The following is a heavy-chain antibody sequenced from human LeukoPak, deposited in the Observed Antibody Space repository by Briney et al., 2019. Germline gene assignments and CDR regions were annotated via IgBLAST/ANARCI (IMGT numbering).Heavy chain of an antibody. J-gene: IGHJ5*02. Sequence: PSETLSLTCTVSGGSISSYYWSWIRQPPGKGLEWIGYIYYSGSTNYNPSLKSRVTISVDTSKNQFSLKLSSVTAADTAVYYCARGPYSSGKGWFDPWGQGTLVTVSS. CDR1: GGSISSYY. V-gene: IGHV4-59*01. CDR2: IYYSGST. CDR3: ARGPYSSGKGWFDP. D-gene: IGHD6-19*01.